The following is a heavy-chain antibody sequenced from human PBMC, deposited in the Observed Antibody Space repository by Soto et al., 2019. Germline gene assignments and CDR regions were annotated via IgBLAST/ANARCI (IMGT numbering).Heavy chain of an antibody. V-gene: IGHV1-46*01. CDR3: ARDRGYSSSWYVEYHFDY. CDR2: TNPSGGST. J-gene: IGHJ4*02. Sequence: ASVKVSCKASGYTFTSYYMHWVRQAPGQGLEWMGITNPSGGSTSYAQKFQGRVTMTRDTSTSTVYMELSSLRSEDTAVYYCARDRGYSSSWYVEYHFDYWGQGTLVTVSS. D-gene: IGHD6-13*01. CDR1: GYTFTSYY.